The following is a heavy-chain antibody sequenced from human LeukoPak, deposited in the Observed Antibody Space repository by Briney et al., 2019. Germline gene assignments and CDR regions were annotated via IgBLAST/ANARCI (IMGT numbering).Heavy chain of an antibody. CDR1: GGSFSGYY. CDR3: ARGRNVLLWFGEFDY. Sequence: SETLSLTCAVYGGSFSGYYWSWIRQPPGKGLEWIGEINHSGSTNYNPSLKSRVTISVDTSKNQFSLKLSSVTAADTAVYYCARGRNVLLWFGEFDYWGQGTLVTVSS. D-gene: IGHD3-10*01. CDR2: INHSGST. V-gene: IGHV4-34*01. J-gene: IGHJ4*02.